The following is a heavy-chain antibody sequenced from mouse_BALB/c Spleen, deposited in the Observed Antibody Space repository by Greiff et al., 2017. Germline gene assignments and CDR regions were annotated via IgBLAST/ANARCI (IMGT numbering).Heavy chain of an antibody. J-gene: IGHJ4*01. CDR3: ARSDYDGYYAMDY. CDR2: IWSGGST. Sequence: VQLKESGPGLVQPSQSLSITCTVSGFSLTSYGVHWVRQSPGKGLEWLGVIWSGGSTDYNAAFISRLSISKDNSKSQVFFKMNSLQANDTAIYYCARSDYDGYYAMDYWGQGTSVTVSS. D-gene: IGHD2-4*01. CDR1: GFSLTSYG. V-gene: IGHV2-2*02.